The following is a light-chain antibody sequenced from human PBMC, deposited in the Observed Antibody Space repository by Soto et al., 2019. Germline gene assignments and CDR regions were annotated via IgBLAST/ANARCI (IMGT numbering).Light chain of an antibody. J-gene: IGLJ2*01. CDR1: NIGDKR. CDR3: QVWDIMTDNDV. CDR2: YDS. Sequence: SYELTQPPSVSVAPEKTATITCGGNNIGDKRVHWYRQKPGQAPVLLISYDSDRPSGIPERFSGSNSGNTATLTISRVEAGYEADYYCQVWDIMTDNDVFGGGTKLTVL. V-gene: IGLV3-21*04.